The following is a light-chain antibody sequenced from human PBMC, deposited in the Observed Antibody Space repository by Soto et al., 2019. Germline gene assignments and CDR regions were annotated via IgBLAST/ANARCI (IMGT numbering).Light chain of an antibody. CDR1: SSDVGGYNY. CDR2: EVS. CDR3: SSYTSSSTYV. V-gene: IGLV2-14*01. J-gene: IGLJ1*01. Sequence: QSALTQPASVSGSPGQSIAISCTGTSSDVGGYNYVPWYQQHPGKAPKLMISEVSNRPSGVSNRFSGSKSGNTASLTISGLQAEDEADYYCSSYTSSSTYVFGTGTKLTVL.